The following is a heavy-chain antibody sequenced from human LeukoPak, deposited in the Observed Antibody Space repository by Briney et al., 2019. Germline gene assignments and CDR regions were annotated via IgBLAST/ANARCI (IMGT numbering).Heavy chain of an antibody. CDR1: GGSFSGYY. V-gene: IGHV4-34*01. CDR2: INHSGST. CDR3: ARGSTVLLWFGELNNWFDP. D-gene: IGHD3-10*01. Sequence: PSETLSLTCAVYGGSFSGYYWSWIRQPPGKGLEWIGEINHSGSTNYNPSLKSRVTISVDTSKNQFSPKLSSVTAADTAVYYCARGSTVLLWFGELNNWFDPWGQGTLVTVSS. J-gene: IGHJ5*02.